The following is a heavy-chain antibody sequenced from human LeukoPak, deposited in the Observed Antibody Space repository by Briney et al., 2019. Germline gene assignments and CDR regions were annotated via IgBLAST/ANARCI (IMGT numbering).Heavy chain of an antibody. CDR2: IYYSGST. D-gene: IGHD3-22*01. CDR3: ARAHYDSSGYYSRGLSAFDI. V-gene: IGHV4-59*01. J-gene: IGHJ3*02. Sequence: SETLSLTCTVSGGSISSYYWSWIRQPPGKGLEWLGYIYYSGSTNYNPSLKSRVTISVDTSKNQLSLKLSSVTAADTAVYYCARAHYDSSGYYSRGLSAFDIWGQGTMVTVSS. CDR1: GGSISSYY.